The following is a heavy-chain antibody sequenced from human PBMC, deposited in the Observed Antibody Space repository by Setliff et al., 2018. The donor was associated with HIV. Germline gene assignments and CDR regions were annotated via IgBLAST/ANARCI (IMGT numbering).Heavy chain of an antibody. D-gene: IGHD2-2*01. CDR2: IKQDGSEK. CDR1: GFTFSRYW. CDR3: VRDGGSTSWNFLYYYGMDV. J-gene: IGHJ6*02. V-gene: IGHV3-7*01. Sequence: GSLRLSCAASGFTFSRYWMSWVRQAPGKGLEWVANIKQDGSEKYYVDSVRGRFTISRDNAKNSLYLQMNSLRAEDTAVYYCVRDGGSTSWNFLYYYGMDVWGQGTTVTVSS.